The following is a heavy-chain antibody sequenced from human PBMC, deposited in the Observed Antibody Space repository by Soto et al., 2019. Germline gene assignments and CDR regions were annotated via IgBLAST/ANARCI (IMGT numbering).Heavy chain of an antibody. D-gene: IGHD2-21*02. CDR2: IYYSGRT. V-gene: IGHV4-39*01. Sequence: KPSETLSLTCIVSGESIISSSYYCGWIRQPPWKGLEWIGSIYYSGRTYYNPSFKSRVTISIDTSKNQFSLKLSSVTATDTAVYYCARQRTTVVTQAYFDHWGQGALVTVSS. CDR1: GESIISSSYY. J-gene: IGHJ4*02. CDR3: ARQRTTVVTQAYFDH.